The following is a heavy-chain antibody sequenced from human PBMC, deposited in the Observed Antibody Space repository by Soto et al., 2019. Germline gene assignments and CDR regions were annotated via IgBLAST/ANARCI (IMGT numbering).Heavy chain of an antibody. Sequence: PSETLSLTCTVSGGSISSYYWSWIRQPPGKGLEWIGYIYYSGSTNYNPSLKSRVTISVDTSKNQFSLKLSSVTAADTAVYYCARGNYDILTGYYLYYYYGMDVWGQGTTVT. CDR1: GGSISSYY. V-gene: IGHV4-59*01. CDR2: IYYSGST. CDR3: ARGNYDILTGYYLYYYYGMDV. D-gene: IGHD3-9*01. J-gene: IGHJ6*02.